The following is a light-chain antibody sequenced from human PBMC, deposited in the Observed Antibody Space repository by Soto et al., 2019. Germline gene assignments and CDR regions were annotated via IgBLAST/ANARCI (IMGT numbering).Light chain of an antibody. CDR2: EGT. V-gene: IGLV2-23*01. Sequence: QSVLTQPASVSASPGQSITIPCTGTSSDVGSYNLVSWFQQHPGKVPKLLIYEGTKRPSGLSDRSSGSKSGTTASLTISGLQAEDEAHYYCYSYAGENLYVFGTGTKVTVL. CDR3: YSYAGENLYV. J-gene: IGLJ1*01. CDR1: SSDVGSYNL.